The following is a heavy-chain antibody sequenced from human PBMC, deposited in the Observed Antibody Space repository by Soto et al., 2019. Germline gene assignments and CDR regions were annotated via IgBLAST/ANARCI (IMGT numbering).Heavy chain of an antibody. Sequence: PSETLSLTCTVSGGSISSSSYYWGWIRQPPGKGLEWIGSIYYSGSTYYNPSLKSRVTISVDTSKNQFSLKLSSVTAADTAVYYCARLNLYYFDYWGQGTLVTVAS. CDR3: ARLNLYYFDY. V-gene: IGHV4-39*01. CDR2: IYYSGST. J-gene: IGHJ4*02. CDR1: GGSISSSSYY.